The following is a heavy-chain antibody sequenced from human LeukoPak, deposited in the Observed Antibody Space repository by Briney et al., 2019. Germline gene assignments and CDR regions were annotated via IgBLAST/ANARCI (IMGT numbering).Heavy chain of an antibody. CDR3: ARDYYDSSGYYRTYYFDY. D-gene: IGHD3-22*01. J-gene: IGHJ4*02. V-gene: IGHV3-7*01. CDR1: GFTFSSYW. CDR2: IKQDGSEK. Sequence: GGSLRLSCAASGFTFSSYWMSWVRQAPGKGLEWVANIKQDGSEKYYVDSVKGRFTISRDNAKNPLYLQMNSLRAEDTAAYYCARDYYDSSGYYRTYYFDYWGQGTLVTVSS.